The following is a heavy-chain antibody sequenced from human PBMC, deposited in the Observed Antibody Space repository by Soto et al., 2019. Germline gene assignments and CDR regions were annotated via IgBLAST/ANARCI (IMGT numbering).Heavy chain of an antibody. D-gene: IGHD3-22*01. V-gene: IGHV1-18*04. CDR1: GYTFVSYG. CDR3: ARLHNFFDSRGYFDP. CDR2: ISPYNGNT. Sequence: QIQLVQSAAEVKKPGASVKVSCKTSGYTFVSYGISWVRQAPGQGLEWMGWISPYNGNTNFAQRFRGRVTLTTDTSTDRVYLQLGSLKADDTAAYYCARLHNFFDSRGYFDPWGQGTLITVSS. J-gene: IGHJ5*02.